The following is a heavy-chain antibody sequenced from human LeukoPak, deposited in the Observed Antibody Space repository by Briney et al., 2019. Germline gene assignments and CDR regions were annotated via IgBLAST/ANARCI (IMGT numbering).Heavy chain of an antibody. Sequence: SETLSLTCAVYGGSFSGYYWGWIRQPPGKGLEWIGSINYSGSTYYNPSLKSRVTISVDTSKNQFSLKLSSVTAADTAVYYCAREGLWFGEFRAYWFDPWGQGTLVTVSS. CDR1: GGSFSGYY. V-gene: IGHV4-34*01. D-gene: IGHD3-10*01. J-gene: IGHJ5*02. CDR3: AREGLWFGEFRAYWFDP. CDR2: INYSGST.